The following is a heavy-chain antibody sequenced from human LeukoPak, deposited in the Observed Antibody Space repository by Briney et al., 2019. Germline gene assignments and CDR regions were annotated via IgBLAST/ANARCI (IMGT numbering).Heavy chain of an antibody. V-gene: IGHV3-23*01. CDR3: AREGDDYGDLNWFDP. D-gene: IGHD4-17*01. CDR1: GFIFSSYA. CDR2: ISGSGGST. J-gene: IGHJ5*02. Sequence: PGGSLRLSCAASGFIFSSYAMSWVRQAPGKGLEWVSTISGSGGSTYYADSVKGRFTISRDNAKNSLYLQMNSLRAEDTAVYYCAREGDDYGDLNWFDPWGQGTLVTVSS.